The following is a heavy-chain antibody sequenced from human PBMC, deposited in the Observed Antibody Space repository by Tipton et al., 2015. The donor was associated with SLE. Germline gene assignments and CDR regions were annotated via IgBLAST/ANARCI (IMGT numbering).Heavy chain of an antibody. CDR1: GFTFSIYS. Sequence: SLRLSCAASGFTFSIYSMNWVRQAPGKGLEWVSYICSSVDSTYYADSVKGRFTISRDNAKNLLYLQMNSLRAEDTAVYYCVRGSGNPAFNIWGQGTMVTVSS. D-gene: IGHD3-10*01. J-gene: IGHJ3*02. CDR3: VRGSGNPAFNI. V-gene: IGHV3-48*01. CDR2: ICSSVDST.